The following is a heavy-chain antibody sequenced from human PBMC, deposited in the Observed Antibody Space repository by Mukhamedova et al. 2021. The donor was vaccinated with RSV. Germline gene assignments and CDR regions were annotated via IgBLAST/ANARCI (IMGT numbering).Heavy chain of an antibody. CDR2: ISSNGGST. V-gene: IGHV3-64D*09. CDR3: VKWLWFGELSPHVSALD. J-gene: IGHJ3*02. Sequence: VSSYAMHWVRQAPGKGLEYVSAISSNGGSTYYADSVKGRFTISRDNSKNTLSLQMSSLRAEDTAVYYCVKWLWFGELSPHVSALD. CDR1: VSSYA. D-gene: IGHD3-10*01.